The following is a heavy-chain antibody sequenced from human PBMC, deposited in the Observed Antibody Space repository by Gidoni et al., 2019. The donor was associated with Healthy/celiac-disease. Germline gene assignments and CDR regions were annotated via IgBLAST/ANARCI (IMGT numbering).Heavy chain of an antibody. CDR1: GYTFTSYA. D-gene: IGHD3-10*01. Sequence: QVQLVQSGAEVKKPGASVKVSCKASGYTFTSYAMHWVRLAPGQRLEWMGWINAGNGNTKYSQKFQGRVTITRDTSASTAYMELSSLRSEDTAVYYCAGGFEHDAFDIWGQGTMVTVSS. V-gene: IGHV1-3*01. CDR3: AGGFEHDAFDI. J-gene: IGHJ3*02. CDR2: INAGNGNT.